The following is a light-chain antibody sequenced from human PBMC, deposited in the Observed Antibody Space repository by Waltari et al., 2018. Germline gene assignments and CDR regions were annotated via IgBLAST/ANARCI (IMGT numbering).Light chain of an antibody. V-gene: IGLV2-14*01. CDR2: VVT. J-gene: IGLJ2*01. Sequence: QSALTQPASVSGSPGQSITISCTGTSTDLGGINPVSCYQQNPGKAPQLIIYVVTKRPSEVSNRFSASKSGNTASLTISGLQAEDEADYYCSSYTTSDSVVFGGGTKLTVL. CDR1: STDLGGINP. CDR3: SSYTTSDSVV.